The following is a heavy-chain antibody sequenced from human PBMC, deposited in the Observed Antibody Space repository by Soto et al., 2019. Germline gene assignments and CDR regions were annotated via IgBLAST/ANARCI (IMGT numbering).Heavy chain of an antibody. CDR2: INHSGST. V-gene: IGHV4-34*01. CDR3: ARGPVYSSGRYGGMDV. J-gene: IGHJ6*02. CDR1: GGAFSGCF. D-gene: IGHD6-19*01. Sequence: SETLSLTCAAYGGAFSGCFCSWIRQPPWKRLEWIGEINHSGSTNYNPCPKSRVTISEDTSKNQFTRKLSSVTAADTAVYYCARGPVYSSGRYGGMDVWGQGTTVSVSS.